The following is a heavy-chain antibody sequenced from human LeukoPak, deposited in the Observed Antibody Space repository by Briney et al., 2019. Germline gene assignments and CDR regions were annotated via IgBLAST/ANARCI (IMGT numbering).Heavy chain of an antibody. Sequence: GGSLRLSCAASGFTFSSYAMSWVRQAPGKGLEWVSGISGSGGSTYYADSVKGRFTISRDNSKNTLYLQMNSLRAEDTAVYHCAKDRTFDWIPNDYWGQGTLVTVSS. V-gene: IGHV3-23*01. J-gene: IGHJ4*02. CDR2: ISGSGGST. D-gene: IGHD3-9*01. CDR3: AKDRTFDWIPNDY. CDR1: GFTFSSYA.